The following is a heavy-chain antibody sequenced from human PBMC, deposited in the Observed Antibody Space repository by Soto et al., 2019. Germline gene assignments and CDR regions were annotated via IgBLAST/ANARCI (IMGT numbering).Heavy chain of an antibody. CDR2: INHSGST. CDR3: ARGTRIAARPDY. J-gene: IGHJ4*02. V-gene: IGHV4-34*01. D-gene: IGHD6-6*01. Sequence: SETLSLTCAVYGGSFSGYYWSWIRQPPGKGLEWIGEINHSGSTNYNPSLKSRVTISVDTPKNLFSLKLSSVTAADTAVYYCARGTRIAARPDYWGQGTLVTVSS. CDR1: GGSFSGYY.